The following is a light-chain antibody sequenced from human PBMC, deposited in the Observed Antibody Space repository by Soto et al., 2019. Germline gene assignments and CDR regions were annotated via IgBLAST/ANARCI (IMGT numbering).Light chain of an antibody. J-gene: IGKJ3*01. CDR3: PLYGSSPP. V-gene: IGKV3-20*01. CDR1: QSVSSSS. Sequence: SMLRESTWTLAVSPGERATLSCRARQSVSSSSLAWYQQKPGQAPSLLIYGASSRATGIPDRFSGSGSGTDFTLTIRTLEPEDFAVYYSPLYGSSPPFRPGTKVDIK. CDR2: GAS.